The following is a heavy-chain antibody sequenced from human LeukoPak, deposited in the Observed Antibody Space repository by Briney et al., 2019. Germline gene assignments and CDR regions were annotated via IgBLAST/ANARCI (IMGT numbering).Heavy chain of an antibody. V-gene: IGHV4-59*01. CDR1: GGSTSSYY. CDR2: IHYSGST. D-gene: IGHD3-3*01. J-gene: IGHJ4*02. CDR3: ARLFWGDSHSFDY. Sequence: SETLSLTCIVSGGSTSSYYWSWIRQPPGKGLEWIGYIHYSGSTNYNPSLKSRVTISLDTSKNQFSLKLSSVTAADTAVYYCARLFWGDSHSFDYWGQGTLVTASS.